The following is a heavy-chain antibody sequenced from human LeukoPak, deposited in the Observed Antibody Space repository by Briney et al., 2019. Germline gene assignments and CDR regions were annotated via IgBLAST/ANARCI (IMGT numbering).Heavy chain of an antibody. CDR3: AKDRDYGDYDPFDY. Sequence: PGGSLRLSCAASGFTFSSYGMHWVRQAPGKGLEWVAFIRYDGSNKYYVDSVKGRFTISRDNSKNTLYLQMNSLRAEDTAVYYCAKDRDYGDYDPFDYWGQGTLVTVSS. J-gene: IGHJ4*02. V-gene: IGHV3-30*02. CDR2: IRYDGSNK. D-gene: IGHD4-17*01. CDR1: GFTFSSYG.